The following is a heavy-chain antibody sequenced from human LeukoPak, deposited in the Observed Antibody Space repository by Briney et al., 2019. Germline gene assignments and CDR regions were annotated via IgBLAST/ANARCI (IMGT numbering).Heavy chain of an antibody. CDR3: ARDQTDCSSNSCHNFHYGMDV. V-gene: IGHV1-46*01. J-gene: IGHJ6*02. CDR2: INPSGGST. Sequence: GASVKVSCKASGYTFTSYHMHWVRQAPGQGLEWMGIINPSGGSTGYAQKFQGRITMTRDTSTNTVHMDLSSLRSEDTAVYYCARDQTDCSSNSCHNFHYGMDVWGQGTTVTVSS. CDR1: GYTFTSYH. D-gene: IGHD2-2*01.